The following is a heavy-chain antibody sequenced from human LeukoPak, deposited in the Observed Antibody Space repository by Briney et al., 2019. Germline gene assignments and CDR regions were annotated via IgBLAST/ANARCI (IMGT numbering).Heavy chain of an antibody. V-gene: IGHV1-2*02. CDR2: INPNSGGT. Sequence: ASVKVSCKASGYTFTGYYMHWVRQAPGQGLEWMGWINPNSGGTNYAQKFQGRVTMTRDTSISTAYMELSSLRSEDTAVYYCATERIVDSALDAFDIWGQGTMVTVSS. CDR1: GYTFTGYY. J-gene: IGHJ3*02. D-gene: IGHD3-22*01. CDR3: ATERIVDSALDAFDI.